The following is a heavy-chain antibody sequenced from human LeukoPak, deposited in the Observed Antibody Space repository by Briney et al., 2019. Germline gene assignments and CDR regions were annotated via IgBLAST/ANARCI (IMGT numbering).Heavy chain of an antibody. D-gene: IGHD3-10*01. CDR3: ARGHGLWFGESPINFDY. Sequence: ASVTVSYKASGYTFTSYGISWVRQAPGQGLEWMGWISAYNGNTNYAQKLQGRVTMTTDTTTSTAYMELRSLRSDDTAVYYCARGHGLWFGESPINFDYWGQGTLVTVSS. V-gene: IGHV1-18*01. J-gene: IGHJ4*02. CDR1: GYTFTSYG. CDR2: ISAYNGNT.